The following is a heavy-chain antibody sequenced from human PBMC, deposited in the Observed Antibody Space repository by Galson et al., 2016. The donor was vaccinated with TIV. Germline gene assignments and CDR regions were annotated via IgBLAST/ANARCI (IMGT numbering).Heavy chain of an antibody. Sequence: SGYTFISYYMHWVRQAPGQGLEWVGVIDPSGGGTTYAQKFQGRVTMTRDTSTSTVYMELSSLRSDDTAVFYCAVWSNIYYFALWGQGTLITVSS. D-gene: IGHD2-21*01. CDR2: IDPSGGGT. V-gene: IGHV1-46*01. CDR3: AVWSNIYYFAL. J-gene: IGHJ4*02. CDR1: GYTFISYY.